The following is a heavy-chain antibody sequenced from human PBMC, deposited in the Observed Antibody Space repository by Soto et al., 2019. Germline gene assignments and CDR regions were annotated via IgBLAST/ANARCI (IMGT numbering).Heavy chain of an antibody. D-gene: IGHD3-3*01. CDR2: INPNSGGT. J-gene: IGHJ5*02. CDR3: ARTAWSGVVSRWFDP. V-gene: IGHV1-2*02. CDR1: GYTFTGYY. Sequence: WASVKVSCKASGYTFTGYYMHWVRQAPGQGLEWMGWINPNSGGTNYAQKFQGRVTMTRDTSISTAYMELSRLRSDDTAVYYCARTAWSGVVSRWFDPWGQGTLVTVSS.